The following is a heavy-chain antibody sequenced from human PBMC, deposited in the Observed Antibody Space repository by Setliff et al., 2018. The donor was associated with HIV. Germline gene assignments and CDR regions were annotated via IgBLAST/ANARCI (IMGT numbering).Heavy chain of an antibody. CDR2: IYTSGST. CDR1: GYSISSGYY. Sequence: PSETLSLTCTVSGYSISSGYYWGWIRQPAGKGLAWIGRIYTSGSTNYNPALKSRVTISGETSKNPFSLKLSSVTAADTAVYYCARGIAAALYYFDYWGQGTLVTVSS. V-gene: IGHV4-38-2*02. CDR3: ARGIAAALYYFDY. D-gene: IGHD6-13*01. J-gene: IGHJ4*02.